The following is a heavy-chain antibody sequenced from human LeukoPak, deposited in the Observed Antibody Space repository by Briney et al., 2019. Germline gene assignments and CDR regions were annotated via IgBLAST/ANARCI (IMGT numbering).Heavy chain of an antibody. CDR3: TRGRYYFDY. D-gene: IGHD4-17*01. J-gene: IGHJ4*02. CDR2: IDSGVSST. CDR1: GFTFSSYW. Sequence: PGGSLRLSCAASGFTFSSYWMHWVRQAPGKGLVWVSRIDSGVSSTIYADSVKGRFTISRDNAKNTLYLQMNSLRAEDTAVYYCTRGRYYFDYRGQGTLVTVSS. V-gene: IGHV3-74*01.